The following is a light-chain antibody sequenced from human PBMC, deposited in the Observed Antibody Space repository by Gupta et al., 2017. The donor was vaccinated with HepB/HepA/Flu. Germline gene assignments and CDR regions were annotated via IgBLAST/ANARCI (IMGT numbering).Light chain of an antibody. Sequence: QAVLTQPSSLSASPGASASLTCTLRSGINIGTFRIYWYQQKPGSPPQYLLRYKSDSDKQQGSGVPSRFSGSKDASANAGILLISGLQSEDESYYYSTNWHSSACVFGGGTQLPVL. CDR2: YKSDSDK. CDR1: SGINIGTFR. J-gene: IGLJ3*02. CDR3: TNWHSSACV. V-gene: IGLV5-45*02.